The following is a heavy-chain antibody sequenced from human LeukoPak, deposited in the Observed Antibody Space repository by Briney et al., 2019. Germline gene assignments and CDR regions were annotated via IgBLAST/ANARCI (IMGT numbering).Heavy chain of an antibody. J-gene: IGHJ1*01. V-gene: IGHV3-30*18. CDR2: ISYDGSNK. Sequence: PGGSLRLSCAASGFTFSSYGMHWVRQAPGKGLEWVAVISYDGSNKYYADSVKGRFTISRDNSKNTLYLQMNSLRADDTAVYYCAKGESGSYYIYFQHWGQGTLVTVSS. CDR3: AKGESGSYYIYFQH. CDR1: GFTFSSYG. D-gene: IGHD1-26*01.